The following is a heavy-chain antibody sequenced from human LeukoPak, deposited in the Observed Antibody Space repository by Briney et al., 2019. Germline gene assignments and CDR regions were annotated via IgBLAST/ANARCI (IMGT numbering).Heavy chain of an antibody. Sequence: ASVKVSCKASGGTFSSYAISWVRQAPGQGLEWMGGIIPIFGTANYAQKFQGRVTMTTDTSTSTAYMELRSLRSDDTAVYYCARDLEWEQHNAFDIWGQGTVVTVSS. V-gene: IGHV1-69*05. CDR1: GGTFSSYA. CDR2: IIPIFGTA. CDR3: ARDLEWEQHNAFDI. D-gene: IGHD1-26*01. J-gene: IGHJ3*02.